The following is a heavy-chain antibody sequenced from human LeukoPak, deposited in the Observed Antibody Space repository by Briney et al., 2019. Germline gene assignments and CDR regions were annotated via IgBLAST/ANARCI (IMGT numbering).Heavy chain of an antibody. Sequence: KSSETLSLTCTVSGGSISSGGYYWSWIRQHPGKGLEWIGYIYYSGSTYYNPSLKSRVTISVDTSKNQFSLKLSSVTAADTAVYYCARDRGYVDRYYFDYWGQGTLVTVSS. CDR1: GGSISSGGYY. CDR3: ARDRGYVDRYYFDY. D-gene: IGHD5-12*01. V-gene: IGHV4-31*03. J-gene: IGHJ4*02. CDR2: IYYSGST.